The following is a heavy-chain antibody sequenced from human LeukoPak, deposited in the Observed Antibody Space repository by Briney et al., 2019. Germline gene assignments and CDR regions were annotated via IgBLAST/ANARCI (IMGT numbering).Heavy chain of an antibody. V-gene: IGHV3-48*01. CDR3: ARDQGYGEYYFDY. CDR2: ISSSSSTI. Sequence: GGSLRLSCAASGFTFSSYSMNWVRQAPGKGLEWVSYISSSSSTIYYADSVKGRFTISRDNAKNSLYLQMNSLRAEDTAVYYCARDQGYGEYYFDYWGQGTLVTVSS. CDR1: GFTFSSYS. D-gene: IGHD2-15*01. J-gene: IGHJ4*02.